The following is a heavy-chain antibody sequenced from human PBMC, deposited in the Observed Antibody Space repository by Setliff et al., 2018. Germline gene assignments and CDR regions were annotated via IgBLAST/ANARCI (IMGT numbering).Heavy chain of an antibody. V-gene: IGHV4-39*07. CDR1: GGSISSSSYY. CDR2: IYYSGST. J-gene: IGHJ4*02. D-gene: IGHD3-22*01. CDR3: ARPGGFCDSHSCWDGYFDY. Sequence: SETLSLTCTVSGGSISSSSYYWGWIRQPPGKGLEWIGSIYYSGSTYYNPSLKSRITISVDTSKNQFSLKLSSVTAADTAVYYCARPGGFCDSHSCWDGYFDYWGQGTLVTVS.